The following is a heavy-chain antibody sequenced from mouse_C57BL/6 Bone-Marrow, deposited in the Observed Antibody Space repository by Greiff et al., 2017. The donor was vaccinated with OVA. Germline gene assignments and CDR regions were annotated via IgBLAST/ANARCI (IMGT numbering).Heavy chain of an antibody. CDR1: GYTFTSYW. J-gene: IGHJ2*01. Sequence: QVQLQQPGAELVKPGASVKLSCKASGYTFTSYWMHWVKQRPGQGLEWIGMIPPNTGSTTYTEKFQSTATLTVDNSSSTAYMQLSSLTAEDAAVYYGARSPYYVDYWGKGTTLTGAS. CDR2: IPPNTGST. V-gene: IGHV1-64*01. CDR3: ARSPYYVDY.